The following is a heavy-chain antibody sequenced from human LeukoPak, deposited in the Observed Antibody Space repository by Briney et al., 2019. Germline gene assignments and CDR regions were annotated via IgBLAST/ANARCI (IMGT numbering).Heavy chain of an antibody. J-gene: IGHJ4*02. D-gene: IGHD1-26*01. CDR2: IDPSDSYT. CDR3: ARHAKAYGSSYDC. Sequence: GESLKISCKGSGYSFTTYWISWGRQMPGKGLEWMGRIDPSDSYTNYSPSFQGHVTISADKSFSTAYLQWTSLKASDTAMYYCARHAKAYGSSYDCWGQGTLVTVSS. CDR1: GYSFTTYW. V-gene: IGHV5-10-1*01.